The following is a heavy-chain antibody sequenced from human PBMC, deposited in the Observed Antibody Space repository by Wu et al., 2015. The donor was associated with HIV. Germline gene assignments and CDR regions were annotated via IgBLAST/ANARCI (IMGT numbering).Heavy chain of an antibody. D-gene: IGHD3-10*01. V-gene: IGHV1-69*13. CDR1: GGTFNNYA. Sequence: QVHLVQSGTEVKKPGSSVKVSCKASGGTFNNYAINWVRQTPGEGLEWMGGVTPMFGTTNYAQKFQGRVTITSDVYTSTAYMEMSSLRSEDTAIYYCARELEDPAIMVRAGFDPWGQGTLVTVSS. CDR3: ARELEDPAIMVRAGFDP. CDR2: VTPMFGTT. J-gene: IGHJ5*02.